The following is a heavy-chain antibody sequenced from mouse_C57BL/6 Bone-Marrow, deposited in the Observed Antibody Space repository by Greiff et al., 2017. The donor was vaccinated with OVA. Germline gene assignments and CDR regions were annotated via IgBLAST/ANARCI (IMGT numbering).Heavy chain of an antibody. Sequence: VQLQQSGAELVKPGASVKLSCKASGYTFTSYWMHWVKQRPGQGLEWIGMIHPNSGSTNYNEKFKSKATLTVDKSSSTAYMQLSSLTSEDSAVYYCARRVYYRGYFDVWGTGTTVTVSS. V-gene: IGHV1-64*01. CDR3: ARRVYYRGYFDV. J-gene: IGHJ1*03. CDR1: GYTFTSYW. D-gene: IGHD2-12*01. CDR2: IHPNSGST.